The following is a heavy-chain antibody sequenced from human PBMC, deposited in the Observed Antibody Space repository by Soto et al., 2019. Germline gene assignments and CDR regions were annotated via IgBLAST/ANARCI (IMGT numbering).Heavy chain of an antibody. V-gene: IGHV3-21*02. CDR2: ISSSSSFR. D-gene: IGHD3-16*01. CDR3: ARDSPLSVMVVLATGDF. CDR1: GFTFTNHN. J-gene: IGHJ4*02. Sequence: VQLVESGGGLVKPGGSLRLSCAASGFTFTNHNMNWVRQAPGKGLEWVSSISSSSSFRNYADSVKGRFSIYRDNDKHLVYLQMDSLRAEDTAVYYCARDSPLSVMVVLATGDFWGQGTLVTVSS.